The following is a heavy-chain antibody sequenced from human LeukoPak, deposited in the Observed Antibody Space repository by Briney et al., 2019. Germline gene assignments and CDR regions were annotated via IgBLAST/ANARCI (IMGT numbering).Heavy chain of an antibody. CDR3: ARDRGDGYNWDYFDY. CDR1: GFTFSSYA. V-gene: IGHV3-64*01. CDR2: ISSNGGST. D-gene: IGHD5-24*01. Sequence: GGSLRLSCAASGFTFSSYAMHWVRQAPGKGLEYVSAISSNGGSTYYANYVKGRFTISRDNSKNTLYLQMGSLRAEDMAVYYCARDRGDGYNWDYFDYWGQGTLVTVSS. J-gene: IGHJ4*02.